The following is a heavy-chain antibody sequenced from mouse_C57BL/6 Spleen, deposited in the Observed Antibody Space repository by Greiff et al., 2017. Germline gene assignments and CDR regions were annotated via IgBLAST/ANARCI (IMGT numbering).Heavy chain of an antibody. V-gene: IGHV5-6*01. CDR1: GFTFSSYG. J-gene: IGHJ4*01. CDR2: ISSGGSYT. Sequence: EVQLVESGGDLVKPGGSLKLSCAASGFTFSSYGMSWVRQTPDKRLEWVATISSGGSYTYYPDSVKGRFTISRYNAKNTLYLQMSSLKSEDTAMYYCARHNSIYDGPIDYWGQGTSVTVSS. D-gene: IGHD2-3*01. CDR3: ARHNSIYDGPIDY.